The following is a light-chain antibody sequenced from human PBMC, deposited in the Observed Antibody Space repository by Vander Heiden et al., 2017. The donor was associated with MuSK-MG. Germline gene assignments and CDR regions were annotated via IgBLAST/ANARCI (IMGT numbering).Light chain of an antibody. CDR3: ATWDDSLSGPV. V-gene: IGLV1-47*01. Sequence: QSVLTQPPSASGTPGQRVSISCSGGSSNIGGTYVYWYQQLPRTAPRLLSYRNDRRPSGVPDRFSGSKSGTSASLAISGLRSDDEATYYCATWDDSLSGPVFGGGTKLTVL. J-gene: IGLJ2*01. CDR1: SSNIGGTY. CDR2: RND.